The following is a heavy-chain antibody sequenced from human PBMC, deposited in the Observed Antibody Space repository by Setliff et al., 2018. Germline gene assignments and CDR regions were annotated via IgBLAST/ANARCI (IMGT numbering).Heavy chain of an antibody. CDR3: AADTFDSNAQAFDY. Sequence: PSETLSLTCTVSGGSIRGFYWNWIRQPPGKGLEWVGRIKGKNDGLATDYAAPVKGRFTISRDDSKDTLYLQLNSLNTEDTAVYYCAADTFDSNAQAFDYWGQGTLVTVSS. V-gene: IGHV3-15*07. CDR1: GGSIRGFY. J-gene: IGHJ4*02. CDR2: IKGKNDGLAT. D-gene: IGHD3-22*01.